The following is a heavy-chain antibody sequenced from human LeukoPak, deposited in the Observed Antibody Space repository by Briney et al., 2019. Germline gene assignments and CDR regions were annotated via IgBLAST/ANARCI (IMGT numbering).Heavy chain of an antibody. CDR2: IEEDGNKK. J-gene: IGHJ4*02. V-gene: IGHV3-7*01. D-gene: IGHD6-13*01. CDR1: GFTFSDFS. Sequence: GGSLRLSCAASGFTFSDFSMTWVRQAPGKGLEWVANIEEDGNKKNYVDSVKGRFTISRDNVRNSIYLQMNSLGADDTAVYYCARGRGIALWGQGTLVTVSS. CDR3: ARGRGIAL.